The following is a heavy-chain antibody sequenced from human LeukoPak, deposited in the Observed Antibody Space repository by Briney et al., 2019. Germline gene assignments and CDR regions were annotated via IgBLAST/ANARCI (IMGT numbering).Heavy chain of an antibody. V-gene: IGHV3-21*01. CDR1: GFTFSTYS. J-gene: IGHJ5*02. CDR3: ARDHTYYDSGRGFDP. CDR2: ISSSSSYI. D-gene: IGHD3-10*01. Sequence: GGSLRLSCGASGFTFSTYSMNWVRQAPGKGLEWVSSISSSSSYIHYADSVKGRFTISRDNAKNSLYLQMNSLRADDTAVYFCARDHTYYDSGRGFDPWGQGTLVTVSS.